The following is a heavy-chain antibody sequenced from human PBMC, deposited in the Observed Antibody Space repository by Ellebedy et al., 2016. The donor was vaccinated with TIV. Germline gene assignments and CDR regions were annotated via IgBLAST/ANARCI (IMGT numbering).Heavy chain of an antibody. J-gene: IGHJ4*02. D-gene: IGHD3/OR15-3a*01. CDR2: ISSSSSYI. CDR3: ARKPMNPNDLYGNFDH. Sequence: GESLKISCVVSGFTFSSYSMNWVRQAPGKGLEWVSSISSSSSYIYYADSVKGRFTISRDNGKNALYLQMNSLRAEDTAVYYSARKPMNPNDLYGNFDHWGQGTLVTVSS. CDR1: GFTFSSYS. V-gene: IGHV3-21*01.